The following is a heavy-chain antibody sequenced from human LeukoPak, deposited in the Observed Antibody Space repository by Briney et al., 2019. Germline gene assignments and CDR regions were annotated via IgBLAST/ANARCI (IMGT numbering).Heavy chain of an antibody. Sequence: GGSLRLSCAASGFTFSNYEMSWVRQAPGKGLEWVSYISSSGSTIYYADSVKGRFTISRDNAKSSLYLQMNSLRIEDTALYYCAKDRGYEVVFDPWGQGTLVAVSS. J-gene: IGHJ5*02. CDR2: ISSSGSTI. CDR1: GFTFSNYE. V-gene: IGHV3-48*03. CDR3: AKDRGYEVVFDP. D-gene: IGHD5-12*01.